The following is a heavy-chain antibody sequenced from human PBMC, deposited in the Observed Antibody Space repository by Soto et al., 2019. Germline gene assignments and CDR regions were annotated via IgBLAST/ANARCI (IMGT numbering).Heavy chain of an antibody. CDR2: INPSGGST. J-gene: IGHJ6*02. V-gene: IGHV1-46*01. Sequence: ASVKVSCKASEYTFTSSYIHWVRQAPGQGLEWMGIINPSGGSTTYAQKFQGRVTMTRDTSTSTVHMELSSLISEDTAVYYCAISGSYHYYGMAVWGQGSTVTVSS. CDR1: EYTFTSSY. D-gene: IGHD6-19*01. CDR3: AISGSYHYYGMAV.